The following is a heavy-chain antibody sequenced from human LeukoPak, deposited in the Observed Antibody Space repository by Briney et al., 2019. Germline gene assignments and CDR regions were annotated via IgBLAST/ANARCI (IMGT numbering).Heavy chain of an antibody. CDR3: AGDTHRNCGGDCYSGY. CDR2: ISYDGSNK. D-gene: IGHD2-21*02. Sequence: GGSLRLSCAASGFTFSSYAMHWVRQAPGKGLEWVAVISYDGSNKYYADSVKGRFTISRDNSKNTLYLQMNSLRAEDTAVYYCAGDTHRNCGGDCYSGYWGQGTLVTVSS. V-gene: IGHV3-30-3*01. CDR1: GFTFSSYA. J-gene: IGHJ4*02.